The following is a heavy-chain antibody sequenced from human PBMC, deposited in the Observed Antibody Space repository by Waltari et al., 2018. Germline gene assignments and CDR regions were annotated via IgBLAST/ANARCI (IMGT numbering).Heavy chain of an antibody. J-gene: IGHJ3*01. CDR2: LLYDGSDD. CDR3: AKDSGSGGYAFDV. CDR1: GFTFNKNN. D-gene: IGHD1-26*01. V-gene: IGHV3-30*02. Sequence: QMYLVESGGTVVQPGTSLTLSCAASGFTFNKNNMHWVRQAPGKGVEWVSFLLYDGSDDSYADSVKGRFTISRDNSKHTIFLQMIGLKVEDTAVYFCAKDSGSGGYAFDVWGQGTMVTVSS.